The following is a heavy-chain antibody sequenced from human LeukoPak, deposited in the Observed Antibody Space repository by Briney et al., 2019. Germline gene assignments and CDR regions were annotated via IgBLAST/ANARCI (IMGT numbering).Heavy chain of an antibody. CDR3: AKDQGSGSYYADY. D-gene: IGHD1-26*01. V-gene: IGHV3-30*18. CDR1: GFTFSSYG. J-gene: IGHJ4*02. CDR2: ISYDGSNK. Sequence: GGSLRRSCAASGFTFSSYGMHWVRQAPGKGLEWVAVISYDGSNKYYADSVKGRFTISRDNSKNTLYLQMNSLRAEDTAVYYCAKDQGSGSYYADYWGQGTLVTVSS.